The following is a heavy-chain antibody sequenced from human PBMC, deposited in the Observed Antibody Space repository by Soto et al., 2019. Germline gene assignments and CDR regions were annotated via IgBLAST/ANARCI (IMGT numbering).Heavy chain of an antibody. CDR2: IYYTWTT. V-gene: IGHV4-61*01. CDR3: ARITTSSGWSLFDS. J-gene: IGHJ4*02. D-gene: IGHD1-1*01. Sequence: ESLCLTCPVSGASVISSFFDWSCFRQPPGQRLEWMGYIYYTWTTNYNPSLASRVAMSVDTSKEQFTLNLRSLTAADTDRYYCARITTSSGWSLFDSWGQGMLVTGSS. CDR1: GASVISSFFD.